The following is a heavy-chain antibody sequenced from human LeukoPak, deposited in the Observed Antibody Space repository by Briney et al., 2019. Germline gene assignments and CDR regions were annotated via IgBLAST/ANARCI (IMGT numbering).Heavy chain of an antibody. CDR2: VYYSGST. Sequence: SETLSLTCTVSGGSISSYSWSWIRQPPGKGLEWIGFVYYSGSTNYNPSLKSRVTMSVDTSKSQFSLKLSSVTAADTAVYYCARVQYSAATISVDYWGQGTLVTVSS. V-gene: IGHV4-59*01. D-gene: IGHD5-12*01. CDR1: GGSISSYS. CDR3: ARVQYSAATISVDY. J-gene: IGHJ4*02.